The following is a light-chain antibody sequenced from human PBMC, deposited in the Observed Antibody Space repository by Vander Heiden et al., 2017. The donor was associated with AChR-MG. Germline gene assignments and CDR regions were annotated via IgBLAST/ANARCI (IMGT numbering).Light chain of an antibody. CDR2: DAI. Sequence: ELVLTHSRATLPFYPGEGATLSCRASQRLKTIYVARFQQKPGRAPRLLIYDAITSATGIPARFSGSGCWTAFTLPIIRREPAEFEVYYCQQDGSSPITFGQGTRVEIK. CDR3: QQDGSSPIT. V-gene: IGKV3D-20*01. J-gene: IGKJ5*01. CDR1: QRLKTIY.